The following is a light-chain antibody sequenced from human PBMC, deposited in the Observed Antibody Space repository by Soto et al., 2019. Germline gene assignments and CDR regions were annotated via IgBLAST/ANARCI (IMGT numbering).Light chain of an antibody. CDR2: GAS. V-gene: IGKV3-20*01. CDR3: QQYGSSPLT. J-gene: IGKJ4*01. CDR1: QSVTSTY. Sequence: EIVLTQSPGTLSLSPGERATLSCRASQSVTSTYLAWYQQKPGQAPRLLIYGASNSATGIPDRFTGSGSGTDFPLTISRLEPEDFAVYYCQQYGSSPLTFGGGTKVEIK.